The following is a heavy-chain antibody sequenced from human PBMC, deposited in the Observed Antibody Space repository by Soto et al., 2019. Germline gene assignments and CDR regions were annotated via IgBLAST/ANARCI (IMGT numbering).Heavy chain of an antibody. J-gene: IGHJ4*02. Sequence: QITLEVSGPTLVKPTQTLTLTCTFSGFSLSTNGVGVGWIRQPPGRALEWLALIYWDDDKRYSPSLKSRVTINKDSSKHQLVLTVTNMDTVDTATYYCAHRRGAPGHFDYWGQGTLVTVSS. V-gene: IGHV2-5*02. CDR1: GFSLSTNGVG. CDR2: IYWDDDK. D-gene: IGHD2-2*01. CDR3: AHRRGAPGHFDY.